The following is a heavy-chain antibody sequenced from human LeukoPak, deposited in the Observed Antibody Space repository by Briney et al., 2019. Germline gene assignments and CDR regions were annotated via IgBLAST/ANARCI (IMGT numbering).Heavy chain of an antibody. D-gene: IGHD2-2*01. J-gene: IGHJ4*02. Sequence: HPGGSLRLSCAASGFTFSTYDMHWVRQPTGKGLEWVSAIGIAGDTYYPDSVKGRFTISRDNAKNSLYLQLNSLRAGDTAVYYCARGYCSNTRCSEGFYFDYWGQGALVTVSS. V-gene: IGHV3-13*01. CDR2: IGIAGDT. CDR1: GFTFSTYD. CDR3: ARGYCSNTRCSEGFYFDY.